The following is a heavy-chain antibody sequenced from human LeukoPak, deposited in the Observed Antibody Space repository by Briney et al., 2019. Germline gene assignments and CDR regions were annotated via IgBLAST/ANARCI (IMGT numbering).Heavy chain of an antibody. V-gene: IGHV3-9*01. Sequence: PGGSLRLSCAASGFTFDDNAMHWVRHAPGKGLGWVSGIRWNSGTIGYADSVKGRFTISRDNAKNSLYLQMNSLRVGDTALYYCTKAPGLWFGESKNWFDPWGQGTLVTVSS. CDR3: TKAPGLWFGESKNWFDP. J-gene: IGHJ5*02. CDR1: GFTFDDNA. D-gene: IGHD3-10*01. CDR2: IRWNSGTI.